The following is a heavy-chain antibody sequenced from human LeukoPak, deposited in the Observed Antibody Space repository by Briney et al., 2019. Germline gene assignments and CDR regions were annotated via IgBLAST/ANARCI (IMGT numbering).Heavy chain of an antibody. CDR1: GVTFSSHW. Sequence: GGSLRLSCAASGVTFSSHWMHWVRQASGEGLVWVARISGDGVSTSHADSVWGRFTISRDNAKNTLYPQMNNLKTADTAVYYCARDPHGDSWDSYASGGPHDAFDIWGRGAMVTVSS. D-gene: IGHD3-10*01. J-gene: IGHJ3*02. CDR2: ISGDGVST. CDR3: ARDPHGDSWDSYASGGPHDAFDI. V-gene: IGHV3-74*01.